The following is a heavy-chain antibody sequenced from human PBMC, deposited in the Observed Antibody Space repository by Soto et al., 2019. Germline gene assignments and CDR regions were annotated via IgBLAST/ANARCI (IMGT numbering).Heavy chain of an antibody. V-gene: IGHV2-5*02. D-gene: IGHD3-16*01. CDR1: GFSLNTTAVG. Sequence: QITLKESGPTLVKPTQTLTLTCTFSGFSLNTTAVGVGWIRQPPGKALEWLALIYWDNDKRYNPSLKTRLTIPKDSTKNQVVLKMAIMDPVDTTGYFCAHREGDDYVWGSYKYAFDFWGQGTMVTVSS. CDR2: IYWDNDK. J-gene: IGHJ3*01. CDR3: AHREGDDYVWGSYKYAFDF.